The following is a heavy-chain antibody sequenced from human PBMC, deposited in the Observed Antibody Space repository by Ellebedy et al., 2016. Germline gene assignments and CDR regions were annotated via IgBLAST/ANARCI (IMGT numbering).Heavy chain of an antibody. V-gene: IGHV3-30-3*01. CDR1: GFTFSSYT. CDR3: ARDGRYFDNFYYYYMDV. CDR2: ISNDGSNK. D-gene: IGHD3-9*01. J-gene: IGHJ6*03. Sequence: GGSLRLXCAASGFTFSSYTMHWVRQAPGKGLEWVAVISNDGSNKYYLDSVKGRFTISRDNSKNTLYLQVNSLRAEDTAVYYCARDGRYFDNFYYYYMDVWGKGTTVTVSS.